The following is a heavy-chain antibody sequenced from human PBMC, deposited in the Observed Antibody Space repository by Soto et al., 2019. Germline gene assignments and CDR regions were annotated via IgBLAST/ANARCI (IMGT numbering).Heavy chain of an antibody. Sequence: QVQLVQSGAEVKKPGASVKVSCKASGYTFTTSYIYWVRQAPGQGLEWLGMINPSGGSTDYAQKFQGRVTMTRDPSTSTVYMELSRLRSEDTAVYYCARGRDYDILTGYYIDYWGQGTLVTVSS. D-gene: IGHD3-9*01. CDR3: ARGRDYDILTGYYIDY. CDR1: GYTFTTSY. J-gene: IGHJ4*02. CDR2: INPSGGST. V-gene: IGHV1-46*01.